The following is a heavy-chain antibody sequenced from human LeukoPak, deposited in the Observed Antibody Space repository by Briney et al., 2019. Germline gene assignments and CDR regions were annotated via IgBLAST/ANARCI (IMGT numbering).Heavy chain of an antibody. CDR3: AKVEGEWELLEPFDY. J-gene: IGHJ4*02. CDR1: GFTFSSYS. CDR2: ISGSGGST. D-gene: IGHD1-26*01. Sequence: GGSLRLSCVASGFTFSSYSFNWVRQAPGKGLEWVSAISGSGGSTYYADSVKGRFTISRDNSKNTLYLQMNSLRAEDTAVYYCAKVEGEWELLEPFDYWGQGTLVTVSS. V-gene: IGHV3-23*01.